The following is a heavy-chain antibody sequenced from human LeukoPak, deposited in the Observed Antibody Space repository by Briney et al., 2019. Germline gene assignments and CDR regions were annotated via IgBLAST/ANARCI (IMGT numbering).Heavy chain of an antibody. D-gene: IGHD3-3*01. V-gene: IGHV1-2*02. CDR1: GYTFTGYY. CDR3: AREGETSLPTIFDVVTVFDF. Sequence: ASVKVSCKASGYTFTGYYMNWVRQAPGQGLEWMGWINPNSGGTNYAQKFQGRVTMTRDTSISTAYMELSSLRSDDTAVYYCAREGETSLPTIFDVVTVFDFWGQGTLVTVSS. J-gene: IGHJ4*02. CDR2: INPNSGGT.